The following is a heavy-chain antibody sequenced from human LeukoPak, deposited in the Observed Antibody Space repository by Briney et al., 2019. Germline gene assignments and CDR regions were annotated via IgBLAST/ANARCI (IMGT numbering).Heavy chain of an antibody. Sequence: PGGSLRLSCAASGFTFSSYAMSWVRQGPGKGLEWVSGISGSGGDTYYADSVKGRFTISRDNSKNTLYLQMNSLRAEDTAVYYCAKDWRELLDAFDIWGQGTMVTVSS. CDR1: GFTFSSYA. J-gene: IGHJ3*02. CDR2: ISGSGGDT. V-gene: IGHV3-23*01. CDR3: AKDWRELLDAFDI. D-gene: IGHD1-26*01.